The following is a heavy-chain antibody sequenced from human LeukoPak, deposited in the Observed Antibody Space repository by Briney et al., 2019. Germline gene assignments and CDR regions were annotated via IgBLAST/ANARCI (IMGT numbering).Heavy chain of an antibody. D-gene: IGHD5-18*01. J-gene: IGHJ4*02. Sequence: AGGSLRLSCAASGFTFSDYWMSWVRQAPGKGLEWVPNIQQDGSEKYYVDSVKGRFTISRDNAKKSLFLQVSSLRGEDTAVYYCARDRGFSYGIDFWGQGTLVTVSS. CDR3: ARDRGFSYGIDF. CDR2: IQQDGSEK. V-gene: IGHV3-7*04. CDR1: GFTFSDYW.